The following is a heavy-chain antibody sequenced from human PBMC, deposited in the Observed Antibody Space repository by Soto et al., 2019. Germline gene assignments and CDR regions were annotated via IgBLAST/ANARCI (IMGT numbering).Heavy chain of an antibody. Sequence: EVQLLEAGGGLVQPGGSLRLSCAASGFTFSSYAMSWVRQAPGKGLEWVSAISGSGGSTYYADSVKGRFTISRDNSKNTLYLQMNSLRAEDTAVYYCASAAREYYYYGMDVWGQGTTVTVSS. J-gene: IGHJ6*02. V-gene: IGHV3-23*01. CDR1: GFTFSSYA. CDR2: ISGSGGST. CDR3: ASAAREYYYYGMDV.